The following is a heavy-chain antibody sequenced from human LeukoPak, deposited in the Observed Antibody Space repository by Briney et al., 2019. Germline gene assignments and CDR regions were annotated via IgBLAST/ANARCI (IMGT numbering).Heavy chain of an antibody. Sequence: ASVKVSCKPSGYTFTIYGISWVRHVPGQGLEWMGWISAYNGKTNYAQKRQGRVTMTTDPCTSTAYMELRSLRSDVTAVYYCARVRGLAVAGSVDYWGEGALVTVSS. D-gene: IGHD6-19*01. CDR3: ARVRGLAVAGSVDY. CDR2: ISAYNGKT. V-gene: IGHV1-18*01. J-gene: IGHJ4*02. CDR1: GYTFTIYG.